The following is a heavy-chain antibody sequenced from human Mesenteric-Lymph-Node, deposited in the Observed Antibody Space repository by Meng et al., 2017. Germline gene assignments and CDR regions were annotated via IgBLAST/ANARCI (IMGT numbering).Heavy chain of an antibody. Sequence: GESLKISCEASGFAFSNAWMSWVRQAPGKGLEWVGRINSKSDGGAIGYAAPVKGRFSISRDDSEGTVYLQMNSLRTEDTAVYYCATGPEFWSTYDYWGQGSLVTGAS. CDR3: ATGPEFWSTYDY. J-gene: IGHJ4*02. CDR2: INSKSDGGAI. CDR1: GFAFSNAW. D-gene: IGHD3-3*01. V-gene: IGHV3-15*01.